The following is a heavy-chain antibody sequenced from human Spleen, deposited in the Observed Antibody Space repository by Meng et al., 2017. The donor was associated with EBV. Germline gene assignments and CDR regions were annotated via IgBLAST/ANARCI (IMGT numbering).Heavy chain of an antibody. CDR2: INEHGSIT. CDR1: EFTLSRYW. J-gene: IGHJ4*02. Sequence: EVELVEAGGTLCQPGGSLSLSCAGSEFTLSRYWMHWVRQAPGQGLLWVSRINEHGSITNYADSVKGRFTISRDNAKNTLYLQMTSLRPEDTGVYFCSRDLAGSDDFWGQGTLVTVSS. V-gene: IGHV3-74*01. CDR3: SRDLAGSDDF. D-gene: IGHD1-14*01.